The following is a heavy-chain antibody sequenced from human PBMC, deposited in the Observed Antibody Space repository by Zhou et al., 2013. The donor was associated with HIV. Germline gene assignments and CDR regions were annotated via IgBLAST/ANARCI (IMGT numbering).Heavy chain of an antibody. V-gene: IGHV1-2*02. CDR2: INPNSGGT. CDR3: ARDRLTMVRGVIINGYYGMDV. J-gene: IGHJ6*02. D-gene: IGHD3-10*01. CDR1: GGTFSSYA. Sequence: QVQLVQSGAEVKKPGSSVKVSCKASGGTFSSYAISWVRQAPGQGLEWMGWINPNSGGTNYAQKFQGRVTMTRDTSISTAYMELSRLRSDDTAVYYCARDRLTMVRGVIINGYYGMDVWGQGTTVTVSS.